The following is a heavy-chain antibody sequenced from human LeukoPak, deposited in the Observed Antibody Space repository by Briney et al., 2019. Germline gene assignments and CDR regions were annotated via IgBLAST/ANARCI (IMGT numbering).Heavy chain of an antibody. V-gene: IGHV3-30*02. J-gene: IGHJ4*02. D-gene: IGHD5-12*01. CDR2: VRDHGGSE. CDR3: AREANSGYHSGGVKY. CDR1: GFTLSNYG. Sequence: GGSLRLSCAAPGFTLSNYGMNWVRQAAGKGLKWVAFVRDHGGSEYYADSVKGRFTISRDTSKNTLFLQMKSLRVEDTAVYSCAREANSGYHSGGVKYWGLGTQVTVSS.